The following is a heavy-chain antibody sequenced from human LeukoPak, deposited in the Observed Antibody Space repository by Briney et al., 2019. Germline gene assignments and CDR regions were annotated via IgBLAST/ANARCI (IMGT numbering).Heavy chain of an antibody. Sequence: NPSETLSLTCAVYGGSFSGYYWSWIRQPPGKGLEWIGEINHSGSTNCNPSLKSRVTISVDTSKNQFSLKLSSVTAADTAVYYCARGRPYYYYYYMDVWGKGTTVPVSS. V-gene: IGHV4-34*01. CDR1: GGSFSGYY. CDR2: INHSGST. CDR3: ARGRPYYYYYYMDV. J-gene: IGHJ6*03.